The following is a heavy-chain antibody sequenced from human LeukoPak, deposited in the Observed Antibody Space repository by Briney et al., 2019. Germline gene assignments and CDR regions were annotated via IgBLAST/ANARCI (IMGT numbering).Heavy chain of an antibody. CDR2: INSDGSST. CDR3: ARGGYCSSTSCFLIDP. CDR1: GLTFSSHW. V-gene: IGHV3-74*01. D-gene: IGHD2-2*01. J-gene: IGHJ5*02. Sequence: GGSLRLSCSVSGLTFSSHWMHWVRQAPGKGLVWVSRINSDGSSTNYADSVKGRFTISRDNAKNTLYLQMNSLRAEDTAVYYCARGGYCSSTSCFLIDPWGQGTLVTVSS.